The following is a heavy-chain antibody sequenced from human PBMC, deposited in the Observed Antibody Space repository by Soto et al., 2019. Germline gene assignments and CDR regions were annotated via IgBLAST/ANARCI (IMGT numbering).Heavy chain of an antibody. Sequence: PSETLSLTCAVYGGSFSGYYWSWIRQPPGKGLEWIGEINHSGSTNYNPSLKSRVTISVDTSKNQFSLKLSSVTAADTAVYYCARRPGIAAVNWFDPWGQGTLVTVS. CDR1: GGSFSGYY. CDR2: INHSGST. D-gene: IGHD6-13*01. CDR3: ARRPGIAAVNWFDP. J-gene: IGHJ5*02. V-gene: IGHV4-34*01.